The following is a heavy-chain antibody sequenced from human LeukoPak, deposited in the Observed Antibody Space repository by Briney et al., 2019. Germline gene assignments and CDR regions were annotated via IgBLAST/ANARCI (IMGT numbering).Heavy chain of an antibody. J-gene: IGHJ6*03. CDR2: INPNSGGT. CDR3: ARDGGRDLYYYMDV. Sequence: ASVKVSCKASGYTFTGYYMHWVRHAPGQGLEWMGWINPNSGGTNYAQKFQGRVPMTRDTSISTAYMELSRLRSDDTAVYYCARDGGRDLYYYMDVWGKGTTVTVSS. V-gene: IGHV1-2*02. D-gene: IGHD3-3*01. CDR1: GYTFTGYY.